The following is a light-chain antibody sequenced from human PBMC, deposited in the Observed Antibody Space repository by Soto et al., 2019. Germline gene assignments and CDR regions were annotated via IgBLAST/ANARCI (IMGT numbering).Light chain of an antibody. V-gene: IGKV1-39*01. CDR3: QQSYSLPT. CDR1: QSISVY. Sequence: DIQMTQSPSSLSASIGDRVTITCRASQSISVYLNWYQQKPGKAPKSLIYAASSLHSGVPSRFSGSGSGTVFALTISSLQAEDFGTYYCQQSYSLPTFGQGTKLEIK. CDR2: AAS. J-gene: IGKJ2*01.